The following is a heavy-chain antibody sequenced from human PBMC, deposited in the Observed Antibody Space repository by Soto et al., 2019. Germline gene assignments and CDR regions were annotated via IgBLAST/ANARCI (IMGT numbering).Heavy chain of an antibody. D-gene: IGHD3-10*01. J-gene: IGHJ5*02. Sequence: QVQLVQSGAEVKKPGASVKVSCKASGYTFTSYDINSVRQATGQGLELRGWMKHNCGNSGYAQKFQGRVTMTRNTSNSTAHMELSSLRSEDTAVYYCARGRITMVRELPVWFDPWGQGTLVTVSS. CDR2: MKHNCGNS. CDR3: ARGRITMVRELPVWFDP. V-gene: IGHV1-8*01. CDR1: GYTFTSYD.